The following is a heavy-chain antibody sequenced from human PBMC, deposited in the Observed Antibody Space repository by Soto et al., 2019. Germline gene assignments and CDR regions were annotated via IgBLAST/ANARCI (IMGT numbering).Heavy chain of an antibody. CDR1: GFTVSSNY. CDR2: IYSCGST. CDR3: AKARGGYRHRDFDS. V-gene: IGHV3-53*05. J-gene: IGHJ4*02. Sequence: GGSLRLSCAASGFTVSSNYMSWVRQAPGKGLEWVSVIYSCGSTYYADSVKGRFTISRDNAKKTLYLQMDSLRSEDTALYYCAKARGGYRHRDFDSWGQGTLVTAPQ. D-gene: IGHD1-26*01.